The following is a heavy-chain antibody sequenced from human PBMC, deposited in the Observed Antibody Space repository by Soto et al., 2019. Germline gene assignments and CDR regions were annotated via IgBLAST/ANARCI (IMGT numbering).Heavy chain of an antibody. Sequence: ASVKVSCKASGDTFTNYDINWVRQATGQGLEWMGWMNPNSANTGYAQKFQGRITMTRNTSISTAYMELSSLRSDDTAVYYCARGYCSGGCCSDYYCYDMVVWGQGTTVTVSS. CDR1: GDTFTNYD. D-gene: IGHD2-15*01. CDR2: MNPNSANT. J-gene: IGHJ6*02. CDR3: ARGYCSGGCCSDYYCYDMVV. V-gene: IGHV1-8*01.